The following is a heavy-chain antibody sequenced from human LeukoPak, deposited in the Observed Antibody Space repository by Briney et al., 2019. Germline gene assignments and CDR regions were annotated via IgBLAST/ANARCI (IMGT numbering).Heavy chain of an antibody. CDR2: IYYCGST. V-gene: IGHV4-39*01. D-gene: IGHD6-19*01. J-gene: IGHJ3*02. CDR1: GDSISSSSYY. Sequence: SETLSLTCTVSGDSISSSSYYWGWIRQPPGKVLEWIGNIYYCGSTYYNPSLRRRLTISLDTSKNQFSLTLSSVPAADTAVYYCARPRSQWLGNDAFEIWGQGTMVTVSS. CDR3: ARPRSQWLGNDAFEI.